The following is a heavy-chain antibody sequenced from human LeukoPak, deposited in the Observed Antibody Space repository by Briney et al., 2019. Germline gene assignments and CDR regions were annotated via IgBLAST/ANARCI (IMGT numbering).Heavy chain of an antibody. CDR2: IYSGGST. D-gene: IGHD2-21*01. CDR1: GGSISSYY. J-gene: IGHJ4*02. CDR3: ARESGLFSPFDY. V-gene: IGHV3-66*01. Sequence: ETLSLTCTVSGGSISSYYWSWVRQAPGKGLEWVSVIYSGGSTYYADSVKGRFTISRDNSKNTLYLQMNSLRAEDTAVYYCARESGLFSPFDYWGQGTLVTVSS.